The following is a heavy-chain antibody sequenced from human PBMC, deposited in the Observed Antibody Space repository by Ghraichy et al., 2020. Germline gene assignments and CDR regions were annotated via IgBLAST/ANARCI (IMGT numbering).Heavy chain of an antibody. CDR3: AHRLWFGELSSGPFDY. CDR1: GFSLSTSGVG. CDR2: IYWDDDK. D-gene: IGHD3-10*01. J-gene: IGHJ4*02. V-gene: IGHV2-5*02. Sequence: SGPTLVKPTQTLTLTCTFSGFSLSTSGVGVGWIRQPPGKALEWLALIYWDDDKRYSPSLKSRLTITKDTSKNQVVLTMTNMDPVDTATYYCAHRLWFGELSSGPFDYWGQGTLVTVSS.